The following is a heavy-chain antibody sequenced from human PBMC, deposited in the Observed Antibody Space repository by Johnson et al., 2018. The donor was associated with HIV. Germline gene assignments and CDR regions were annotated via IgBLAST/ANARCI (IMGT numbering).Heavy chain of an antibody. D-gene: IGHD3-22*01. CDR3: ARERVHDKSGLDAFDI. CDR1: GFTFSSYA. V-gene: IGHV3-30*14. Sequence: QVQLVESGGDLVQPGGSLRLSCAASGFTFSSYAMSWVRQAPGKGLEWVAVISYDGSNKYYANSVKGRFTISRDNSKNTLYLQMGRLRAEDKAVYYCARERVHDKSGLDAFDIWGQGTLVTVSS. J-gene: IGHJ3*02. CDR2: ISYDGSNK.